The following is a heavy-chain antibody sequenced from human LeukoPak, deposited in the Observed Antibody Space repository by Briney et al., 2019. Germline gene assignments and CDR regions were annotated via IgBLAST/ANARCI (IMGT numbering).Heavy chain of an antibody. J-gene: IGHJ4*02. CDR3: ARWGKYYYDSSGYYY. CDR1: GYTFTNYF. Sequence: ASVKVSCKASGYTFTNYFMHWVRQAPGQGLEWMGIVNPSDGHTTYAQSFQGRVTVTRDTSTSTVYMELSSLRSEDTAVYYCARWGKYYYDSSGYYYWGQGTLVSVSS. CDR2: VNPSDGHT. D-gene: IGHD3-22*01. V-gene: IGHV1-46*01.